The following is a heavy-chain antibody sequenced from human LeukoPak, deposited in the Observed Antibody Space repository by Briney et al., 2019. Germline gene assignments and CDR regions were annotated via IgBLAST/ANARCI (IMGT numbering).Heavy chain of an antibody. J-gene: IGHJ4*02. CDR2: ISSSGRTM. CDR1: GFIFSSYE. Sequence: GGSLRLSCASSGFIFSSYEMYWVRQAPGKGLEWVSYISSSGRTMYYADSVKGRFTVSRDNAKNSLYLQMNSLRAEDTAIYYCARDNYSGSRYFDHWGQGTLVTVSS. V-gene: IGHV3-48*03. CDR3: ARDNYSGSRYFDH. D-gene: IGHD1-26*01.